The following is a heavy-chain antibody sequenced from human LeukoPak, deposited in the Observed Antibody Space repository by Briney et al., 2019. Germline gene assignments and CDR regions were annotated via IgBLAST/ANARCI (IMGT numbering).Heavy chain of an antibody. CDR3: AKKPLRVIISHFDY. CDR2: ISGSGGST. CDR1: GFTFSSYA. V-gene: IGHV3-23*01. Sequence: PGGSLRLSCAASGFTFSSYAMSWVRQAPGKGLEWVSAISGSGGSTYYADSVKGRFTISRDDSKNTLYLQMNSLRAEDTAVYYCAKKPLRVIISHFDYWGQGTLVTVSS. J-gene: IGHJ4*02. D-gene: IGHD3-10*01.